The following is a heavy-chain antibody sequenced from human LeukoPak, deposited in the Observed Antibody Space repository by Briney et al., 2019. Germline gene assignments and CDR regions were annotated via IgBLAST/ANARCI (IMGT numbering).Heavy chain of an antibody. CDR2: ISFDGVNT. Sequence: QPGASLTLSCAVSGFTFSTYAMHWVRQAPGKGLEWVAVISFDGVNTFYPDSVTGRFTISRDNSNNTVYLQMNNLRAEDSAVFYCARGQGYESYYYMDVWGKGTTVSVSS. CDR3: ARGQGYESYYYMDV. V-gene: IGHV3-30*04. CDR1: GFTFSTYA. J-gene: IGHJ6*03. D-gene: IGHD2-2*01.